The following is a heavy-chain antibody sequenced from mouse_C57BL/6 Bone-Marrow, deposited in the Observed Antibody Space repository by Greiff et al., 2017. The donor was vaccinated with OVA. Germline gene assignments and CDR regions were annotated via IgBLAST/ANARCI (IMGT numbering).Heavy chain of an antibody. Sequence: EVKLMESGGDLVKPGGSLKLSCAASGFTFSSYGMSWVRQTPDKRLEWVATISSGGSYTYYPDSVKGRFTISRDNAKNTLYLQMSSLKSEDTAMYYCARHEGYYGYWGKGTSVTVSS. J-gene: IGHJ4*01. V-gene: IGHV5-6*01. CDR1: GFTFSSYG. D-gene: IGHD2-3*01. CDR2: ISSGGSYT. CDR3: ARHEGYYGY.